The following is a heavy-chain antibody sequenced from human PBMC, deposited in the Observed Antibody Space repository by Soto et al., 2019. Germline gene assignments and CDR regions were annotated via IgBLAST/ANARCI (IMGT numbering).Heavy chain of an antibody. CDR2: IHYSGVT. Sequence: SETLSLTCSVSGGSIRTYYWNWIRQPPGGGLEWIAYIHYSGVTNYSPSLRGRVSISIDRSYNEFSLKVSSVTAADTAVYYCARDRAEGSSSTPAGGMDVWGPGTTVTVSS. J-gene: IGHJ6*02. V-gene: IGHV4-59*01. D-gene: IGHD6-6*01. CDR1: GGSIRTYY. CDR3: ARDRAEGSSSTPAGGMDV.